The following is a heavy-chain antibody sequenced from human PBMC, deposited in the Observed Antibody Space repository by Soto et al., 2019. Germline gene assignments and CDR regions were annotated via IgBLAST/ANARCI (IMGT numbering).Heavy chain of an antibody. CDR3: ARGSGGAPRKQWFDP. Sequence: SETLSLTCTISGGSISGYYWTWIRQSPGKGLEYIGYVYSGSTYYNPSLKSRVTISVDRSKNQFSLKLSSVTAADTAVYYCARGSGGAPRKQWFDPWGQGTLVTVSS. J-gene: IGHJ5*02. CDR2: VYSGST. V-gene: IGHV4-59*12. D-gene: IGHD6-25*01. CDR1: GGSISGYY.